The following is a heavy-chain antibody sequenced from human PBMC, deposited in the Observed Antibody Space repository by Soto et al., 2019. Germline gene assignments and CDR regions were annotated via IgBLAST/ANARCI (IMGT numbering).Heavy chain of an antibody. CDR3: ARASGYVSGWYHDY. Sequence: SVKVSCKASGGTFSSDAVSWVRQAPGQGLEWMGGLIPILGTTHYAQKFQGRVTITADESTDTAYMELSSLRSDDTAVYYCARASGYVSGWYHDYWGQGTRVTVSS. CDR2: LIPILGTT. D-gene: IGHD6-19*01. J-gene: IGHJ4*02. CDR1: GGTFSSDA. V-gene: IGHV1-69*13.